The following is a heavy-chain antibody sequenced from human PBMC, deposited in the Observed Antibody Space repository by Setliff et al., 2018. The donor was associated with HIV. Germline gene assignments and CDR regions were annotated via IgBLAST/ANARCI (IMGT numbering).Heavy chain of an antibody. CDR3: ARGRAAAVNKAGYYYYMDV. Sequence: ASVKVSCKASGYTFTSYAMNWVRQAPGQGLEWMGWINTNTGNPTYAQGFTGRFVFSLDTSVSTAYLQISGLKAEDTAVYYCARGRAAAVNKAGYYYYMDVWGKGTTVTVSS. J-gene: IGHJ6*03. CDR1: GYTFTSYA. CDR2: INTNTGNP. V-gene: IGHV7-4-1*02. D-gene: IGHD6-13*01.